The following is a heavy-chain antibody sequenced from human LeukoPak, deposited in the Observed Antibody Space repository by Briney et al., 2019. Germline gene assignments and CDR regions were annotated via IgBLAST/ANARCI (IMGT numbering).Heavy chain of an antibody. V-gene: IGHV1-3*01. Sequence: ASVKVSCKASGYTFTNYAMHWVRQAPGQRLEWMGWINAGNGNTKYSQKFQGRVTIIRDTSASTAYMEVSSLKSEDTAVYYCARDRVIWGYDNYFDYWGQGTLVTVSS. D-gene: IGHD5-12*01. J-gene: IGHJ4*02. CDR3: ARDRVIWGYDNYFDY. CDR1: GYTFTNYA. CDR2: INAGNGNT.